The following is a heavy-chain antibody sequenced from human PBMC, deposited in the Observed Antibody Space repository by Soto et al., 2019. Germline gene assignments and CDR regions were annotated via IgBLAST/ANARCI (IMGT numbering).Heavy chain of an antibody. Sequence: QVQLQESGPGLVQPSQTLSLTCTVSGGSISSGGYSWGWLRQHPRQGLVWIGNIYYSGSTYYHPAPSLKSVVTISVETSKTQVSLKLSSVTAADTAVYYCARHRGDRYENFFYGVDVGGQGTTVTVSS. V-gene: IGHV4-31*01. J-gene: IGHJ6*02. CDR2: IYYSGST. CDR3: ARHRGDRYENFFYGVDV. CDR1: GGSISSGGYS. D-gene: IGHD5-18*01.